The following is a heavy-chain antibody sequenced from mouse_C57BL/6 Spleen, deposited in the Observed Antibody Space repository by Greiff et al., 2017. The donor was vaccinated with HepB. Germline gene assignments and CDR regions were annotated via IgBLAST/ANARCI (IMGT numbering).Heavy chain of an antibody. D-gene: IGHD1-1*01. V-gene: IGHV1-64*01. CDR1: GYTFTSYW. CDR2: IHPNSGST. CDR3: ASTTVVPNWYFDV. Sequence: QVQLQQPGAELVKPGASVKLSCKASGYTFTSYWMHWVKQRPGQGLEWIGMIHPNSGSTNYNEKFKSKATLTVDKSSSTAHMQLSSLTSEDSAVYYCASTTVVPNWYFDVWGTGTTVTVSS. J-gene: IGHJ1*03.